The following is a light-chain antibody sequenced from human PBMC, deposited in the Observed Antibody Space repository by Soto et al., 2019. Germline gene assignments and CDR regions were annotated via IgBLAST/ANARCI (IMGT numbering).Light chain of an antibody. CDR1: QSVSSN. CDR3: QQYNDWPLT. J-gene: IGKJ1*01. CDR2: GAF. V-gene: IGKV3-15*01. Sequence: EIVLAQSPGTLSLSPGERATLSCRASQSVSSNLAWYQQKPGQAPSLLIYGAFTRATGIPARFCGTGSGTEFTLTISSLQSEDFALYYCQQYNDWPLTFGQGTKVDIK.